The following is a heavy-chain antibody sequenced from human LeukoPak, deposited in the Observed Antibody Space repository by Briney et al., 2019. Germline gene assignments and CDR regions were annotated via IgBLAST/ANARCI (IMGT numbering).Heavy chain of an antibody. D-gene: IGHD6-13*01. CDR2: IYYSGST. CDR1: SDSISTYY. J-gene: IGHJ4*02. Sequence: SETLSLTCTVSSDSISTYYWSWIRQPAGKGLEWIGYIYYSGSTKYNPSLKSRVTISVDTSKNQFSLKLSSVTAADTAVYYCARDKDTSSCLDYWGQGTLVTVSS. CDR3: ARDKDTSSCLDY. V-gene: IGHV4-59*01.